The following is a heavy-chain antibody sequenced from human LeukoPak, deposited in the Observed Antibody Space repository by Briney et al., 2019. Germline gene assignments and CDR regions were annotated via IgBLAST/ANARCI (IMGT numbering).Heavy chain of an antibody. Sequence: PSETLSLTCTVSGGSISSYYWSWIRQPPGKGLEWIGYIYYSGSTNYNPSLKSRVTISVDTSKNQFSLKLSSVTAADTAVYYCASWDDYSNYVAYWGQGTLVTVSS. V-gene: IGHV4-59*01. J-gene: IGHJ4*02. CDR3: ASWDDYSNYVAY. D-gene: IGHD4-11*01. CDR1: GGSISSYY. CDR2: IYYSGST.